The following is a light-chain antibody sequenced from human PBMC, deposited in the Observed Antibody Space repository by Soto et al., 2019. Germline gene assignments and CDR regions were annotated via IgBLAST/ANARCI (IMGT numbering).Light chain of an antibody. J-gene: IGLJ1*01. V-gene: IGLV2-14*01. Sequence: QSALTQPASMSGSPGQSITISCTGTSSDIGRYNFVSWYQHHPGKAPKLIIHEATKRPSGVSYRFSGSKSGNTASLTISGLQAEDEADYYCTSYTITSPYVFGTGTRSPS. CDR3: TSYTITSPYV. CDR2: EAT. CDR1: SSDIGRYNF.